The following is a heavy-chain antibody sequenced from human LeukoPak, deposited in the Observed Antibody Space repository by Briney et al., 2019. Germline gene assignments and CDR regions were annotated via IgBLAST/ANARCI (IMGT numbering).Heavy chain of an antibody. Sequence: GGSLRLSCAASGFIFTHFWMSWIRQAPGKGLEWVANTRPDGSETYYVDSVKGRFTVSRDNAKNSLYLQMNTLRVEDTAVYFCARDASGYYDSWGQGTLVTVSS. V-gene: IGHV3-7*01. J-gene: IGHJ4*02. D-gene: IGHD3-22*01. CDR3: ARDASGYYDS. CDR2: TRPDGSET. CDR1: GFIFTHFW.